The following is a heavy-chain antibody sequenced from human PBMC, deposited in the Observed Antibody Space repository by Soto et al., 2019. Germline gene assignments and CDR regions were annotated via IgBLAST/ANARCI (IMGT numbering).Heavy chain of an antibody. V-gene: IGHV4-31*03. J-gene: IGHJ3*02. D-gene: IGHD7-27*01. Sequence: QVQLQESGPGLVKPSQTLSLTCTVSGGSLSSGGYYGSCIRQDPGKGLEWIGDIYYSGNTYYNPSLKSRVTISLDTSKNQFSLKLSSVTAADTAVYYCARGLVGNWDHPDAFDIWGQGTMVTVSS. CDR2: IYYSGNT. CDR1: GGSLSSGGYY. CDR3: ARGLVGNWDHPDAFDI.